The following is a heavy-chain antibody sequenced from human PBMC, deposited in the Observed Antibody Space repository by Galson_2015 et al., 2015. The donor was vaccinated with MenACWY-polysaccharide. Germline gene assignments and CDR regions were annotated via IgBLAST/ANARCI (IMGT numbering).Heavy chain of an antibody. D-gene: IGHD6-13*01. V-gene: IGHV3-64D*08. J-gene: IGHJ4*02. CDR1: GFTFSSYV. CDR2: ISSNGGST. CDR3: VKGGYSSSWYQGDY. Sequence: SLRLSCAASGFTFSSYVMHWVRQAPGKGLEYVSGISSNGGSTYYADSVTGRFTISRDNSKNTLYLQMSSLRAEDTAVYYCVKGGYSSSWYQGDYWGQGTLVTVSS.